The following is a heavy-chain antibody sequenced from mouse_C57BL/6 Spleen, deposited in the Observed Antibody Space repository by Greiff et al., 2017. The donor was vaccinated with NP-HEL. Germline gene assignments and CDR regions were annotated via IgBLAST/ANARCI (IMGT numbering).Heavy chain of an antibody. Sequence: EVKLQESGGGLVKPGGSLKLSCAASGFTFSSYTMSWVRQTPEKRLEWVATISGGGGNTYYPDSVKGRFTISRDNAKNTLYLQMSSLRSEDTALYYCARRGIYYGNYEDAMDYWGQGTSVTVSS. V-gene: IGHV5-9*01. CDR1: GFTFSSYT. CDR2: ISGGGGNT. D-gene: IGHD2-1*01. J-gene: IGHJ4*01. CDR3: ARRGIYYGNYEDAMDY.